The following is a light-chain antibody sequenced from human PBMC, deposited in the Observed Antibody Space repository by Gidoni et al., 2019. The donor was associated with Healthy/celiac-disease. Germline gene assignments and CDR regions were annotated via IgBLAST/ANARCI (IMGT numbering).Light chain of an antibody. CDR2: WAS. CDR1: QSVLYSSNNKNY. CDR3: QQYYSTPFT. J-gene: IGKJ3*01. V-gene: IGKV4-1*01. Sequence: DIVITQSTDPLAVSLGERATINCKSSQSVLYSSNNKNYLAWYQQKPGQPPKLLIYWASSRESGVPDRFSGSGSGTDFTLTISSLQAEDVAVYYCQQYYSTPFTFGPGTKVDIK.